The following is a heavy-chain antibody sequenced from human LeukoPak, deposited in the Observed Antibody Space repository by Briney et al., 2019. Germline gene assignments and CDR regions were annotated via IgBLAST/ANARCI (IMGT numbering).Heavy chain of an antibody. CDR2: IYTSGST. D-gene: IGHD3-9*01. Sequence: SETLSLTCAVSSGSINSYSWSWIRQPAGKGLEWIGRIYTSGSTNYNPSLKSRVTMSVDTSKNQFSLKLSSVTAADTAMYYCAREYYDILTGYNAFDIWGQGTMVIVSS. J-gene: IGHJ3*02. V-gene: IGHV4-4*07. CDR3: AREYYDILTGYNAFDI. CDR1: SGSINSYS.